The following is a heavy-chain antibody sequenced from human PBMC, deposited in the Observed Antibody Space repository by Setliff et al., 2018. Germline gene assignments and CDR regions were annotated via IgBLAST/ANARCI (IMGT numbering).Heavy chain of an antibody. CDR3: ARATSGWFSAHYYYMDV. V-gene: IGHV4-59*08. J-gene: IGHJ6*03. CDR2: IYSSGIT. Sequence: SETLSLTCTVSGGSITNFYWNWIRQSPGKGLEWIGYIYSSGITNYNPSLKSRLTMSVDTSKNQFSLKLSSVTAADTAVYYCARATSGWFSAHYYYMDVWGKGTTVTVSS. CDR1: GGSITNFY. D-gene: IGHD6-19*01.